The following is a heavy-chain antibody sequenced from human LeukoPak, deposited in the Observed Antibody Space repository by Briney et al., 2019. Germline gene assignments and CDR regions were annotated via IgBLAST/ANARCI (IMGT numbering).Heavy chain of an antibody. CDR3: ARAGPIVGATTPFDY. CDR1: GYTFTSYD. CDR2: MNPNSGNT. D-gene: IGHD1-26*01. Sequence: GASVKVSCKASGYTFTSYDINWVRQATGRGLEWMGWMNPNSGNTGYAQKFQGRVTITRNTSISTAYMELSSLRSEDTAVYYCARAGPIVGATTPFDYWGQGTLVTVSS. J-gene: IGHJ4*02. V-gene: IGHV1-8*03.